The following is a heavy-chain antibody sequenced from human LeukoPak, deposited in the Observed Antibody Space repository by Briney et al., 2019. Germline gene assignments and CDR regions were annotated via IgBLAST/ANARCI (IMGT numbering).Heavy chain of an antibody. CDR2: INPSGGST. D-gene: IGHD6-19*01. J-gene: IGHJ5*02. V-gene: IGHV1-46*01. CDR1: GYTFTSYY. Sequence: GASVKVSCKASGYTFTSYYMHWVRQAPGQGLEWMGIINPSGGSTSYAQKFQGRVTMTRDTSTSTVYMELSSLRSEDTAVYYCARAQAVDSSDPNWFDPWGQGTLVTVSS. CDR3: ARAQAVDSSDPNWFDP.